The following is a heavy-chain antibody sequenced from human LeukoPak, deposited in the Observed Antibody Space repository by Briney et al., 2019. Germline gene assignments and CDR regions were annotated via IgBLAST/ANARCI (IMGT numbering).Heavy chain of an antibody. CDR1: GYTFTGYF. D-gene: IGHD2-8*01. J-gene: IGHJ5*02. V-gene: IGHV1-18*04. CDR3: ARDNGGYLGNWFDP. Sequence: ASVKVSCKASGYTFTGYFVHWVRQAPGQGLEWMGWISTYNGNTNYAQKLQGRVTMTTDTSTSTAYMELRSLRSDDTAVYYCARDNGGYLGNWFDPWGQGTLVTVSS. CDR2: ISTYNGNT.